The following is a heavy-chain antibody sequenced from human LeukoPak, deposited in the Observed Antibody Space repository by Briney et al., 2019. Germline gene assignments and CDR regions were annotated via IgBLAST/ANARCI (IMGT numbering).Heavy chain of an antibody. V-gene: IGHV4-34*01. CDR2: INHSGST. D-gene: IGHD3-22*01. CDR1: GGSFSGYY. CDR3: ARHRVYYYDSSGYYYSGWFDP. J-gene: IGHJ5*02. Sequence: SETLSLTCAVYGGSFSGYYWSWIRQPPGKGLEWIGEINHSGSTNYNPSLRSRVTISVDTSKNQFSLKLSSVTAADTAVYYCARHRVYYYDSSGYYYSGWFDPWGQGTLVTVSS.